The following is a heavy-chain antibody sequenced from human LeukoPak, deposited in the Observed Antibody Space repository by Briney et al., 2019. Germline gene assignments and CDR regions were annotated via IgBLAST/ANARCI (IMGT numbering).Heavy chain of an antibody. D-gene: IGHD6-19*01. J-gene: IGHJ4*02. CDR2: ISSSSSYI. V-gene: IGHV3-21*01. CDR3: ARAGAVAGNDY. CDR1: GFTFSSYS. Sequence: GGSLRLSCAASGFTFSSYSMNWVCQAPGKGLEWVSSISSSSSYIYYADSVKGRFTISRDNAKNSLYLQMNSLRAEDTAVYYCARAGAVAGNDYWGQGTLVTVSS.